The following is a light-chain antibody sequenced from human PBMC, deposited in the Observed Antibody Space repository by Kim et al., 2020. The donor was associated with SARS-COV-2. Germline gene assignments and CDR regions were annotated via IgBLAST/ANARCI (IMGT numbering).Light chain of an antibody. CDR2: DVS. Sequence: GQSVTIPCTGSSSHIGGYNYVSLYQRHPGTPPKLIFYDVSNRPSGVSNRFSGSKSGNTASLTISALQAEDEADYYCSSYTSGSTRVFGGGTQLTVL. CDR3: SSYTSGSTRV. J-gene: IGLJ3*02. V-gene: IGLV2-14*03. CDR1: SSHIGGYNY.